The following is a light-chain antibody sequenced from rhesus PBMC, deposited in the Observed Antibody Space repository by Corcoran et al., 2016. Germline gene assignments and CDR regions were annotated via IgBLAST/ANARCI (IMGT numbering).Light chain of an antibody. Sequence: DIQMTQSPSSLSASVGDTVTITCRASQSISNWLDWYQQKPGKAPKLRIYKASSLQSGVPSRFSGSGSRTEFTLTISSLQPEDFATYYCLQYKTSPPTFGQGTKVEIK. J-gene: IGKJ1*01. V-gene: IGKV1-22*01. CDR3: LQYKTSPPT. CDR2: KAS. CDR1: QSISNW.